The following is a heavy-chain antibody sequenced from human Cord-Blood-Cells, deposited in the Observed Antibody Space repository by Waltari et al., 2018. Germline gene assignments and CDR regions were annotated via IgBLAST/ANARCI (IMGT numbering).Heavy chain of an antibody. D-gene: IGHD2-2*02. V-gene: IGHV4-31*03. Sequence: QVQLQESGPGLVKPSQTLSLTCTVSGGSISSGGYYWSWIRQHPGKGLEWIGYIYYSGNTYYNPSLKSRVTISVDTSKNQFSLKLSSVTAADTAVYYCARVHCSSTSCYINWFDPWGQGTLVTVSS. J-gene: IGHJ5*02. CDR1: GGSISSGGYY. CDR2: IYYSGNT. CDR3: ARVHCSSTSCYINWFDP.